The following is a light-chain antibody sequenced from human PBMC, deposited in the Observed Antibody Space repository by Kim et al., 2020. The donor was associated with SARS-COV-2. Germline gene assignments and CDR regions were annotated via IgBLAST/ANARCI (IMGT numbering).Light chain of an antibody. CDR1: QSVTSSD. Sequence: LAPGEGTTPPCRARQSVTSSDVAWYQQKPGQAPRLLIYGASSRATGIPDRFSGTGSGTDFTLTISRLEPEEFAVYYCHQYGTSRTFGQGTKVDIK. CDR2: GAS. V-gene: IGKV3-20*01. CDR3: HQYGTSRT. J-gene: IGKJ1*01.